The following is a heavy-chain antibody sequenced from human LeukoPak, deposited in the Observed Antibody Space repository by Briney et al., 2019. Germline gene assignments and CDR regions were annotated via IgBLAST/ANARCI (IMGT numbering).Heavy chain of an antibody. J-gene: IGHJ3*01. Sequence: GGSLRLSCAASGFTFSGYGMHWVRQAPGKGLEWVAVISYEVSYKYYADSVKGRFTISRDNSKNTLYLQMNSLRAEDTAGYHCAKDALNDLYAFDVWGQGTMVTVSS. CDR2: ISYEVSYK. D-gene: IGHD1-1*01. CDR3: AKDALNDLYAFDV. V-gene: IGHV3-30*18. CDR1: GFTFSGYG.